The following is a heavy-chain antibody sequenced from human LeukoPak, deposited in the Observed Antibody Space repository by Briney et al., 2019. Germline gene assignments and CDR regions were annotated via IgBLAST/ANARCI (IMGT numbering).Heavy chain of an antibody. D-gene: IGHD3-3*01. CDR3: ARGHFGLDN. CDR2: VSPSDDTM. CDR1: GFTFSDWY. Sequence: GGSLRLSCAASGFTFSDWYMSWIRQTPAKGLGWVSYVSPSDDTMYYADSVRGRFTISRDNAKRSLYLQMNNLRAEDTAVYYCARGHFGLDNWGQGTLVTVSS. J-gene: IGHJ4*02. V-gene: IGHV3-11*01.